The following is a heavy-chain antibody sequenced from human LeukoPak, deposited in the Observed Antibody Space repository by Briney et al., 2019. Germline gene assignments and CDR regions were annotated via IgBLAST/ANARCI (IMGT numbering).Heavy chain of an antibody. J-gene: IGHJ6*02. CDR1: GGTFSSYA. Sequence: GASVKVSCKASGGTFSSYAISWVRQAPGQGLEWMGRIIPILGIANYAQKFQGRVTITADKSTSTAYMELSSLRSEDTAVYYCARTLTTWDYYSYVMDSGAKGPRSPSP. D-gene: IGHD2/OR15-2a*01. CDR2: IIPILGIA. V-gene: IGHV1-69*04. CDR3: ARTLTTWDYYSYVMDS.